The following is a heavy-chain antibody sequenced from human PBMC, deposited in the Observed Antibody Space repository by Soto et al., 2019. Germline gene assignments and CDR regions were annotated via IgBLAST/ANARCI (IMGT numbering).Heavy chain of an antibody. Sequence: EVQLLESGGGLVQPGGSLRLSCAASGFTFSSYAMSWVHQAPGKGLEWVPAISGSGGRTYYADSVQGRFTISRDNSKNTRYLQMNSLSAEDTDVNYCAKVAYSGYSSNDLNYYYYGMNVWGQGTTVTVSS. D-gene: IGHD6-13*01. J-gene: IGHJ6*02. CDR1: GFTFSSYA. CDR3: AKVAYSGYSSNDLNYYYYGMNV. V-gene: IGHV3-23*01. CDR2: ISGSGGRT.